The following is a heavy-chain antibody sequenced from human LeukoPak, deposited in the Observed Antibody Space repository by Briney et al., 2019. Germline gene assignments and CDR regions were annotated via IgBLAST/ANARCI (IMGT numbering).Heavy chain of an antibody. CDR2: ISSDGGNK. CDR3: ARGVVVPAASIIPGDY. V-gene: IGHV3-30-3*01. CDR1: GFTFSSYA. Sequence: GGSLRLSCAASGFTFSSYAMHWVRQAPGKGLEWVAVISSDGGNKYYADSVKGRFTISRDNSKNTLYLQMNSLRAEDTAVYYCARGVVVPAASIIPGDYWGQGTLVTVSS. J-gene: IGHJ4*02. D-gene: IGHD2-2*01.